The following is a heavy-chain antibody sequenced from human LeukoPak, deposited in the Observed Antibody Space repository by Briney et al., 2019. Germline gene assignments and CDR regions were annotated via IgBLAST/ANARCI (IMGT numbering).Heavy chain of an antibody. J-gene: IGHJ4*02. Sequence: GGSLRLSCAASGFTFSDYYMSWIRQAPGKGLEWISYISSSGTTMFYADSVKGRFTISRDDAKNSVYLQMNSLRAEDTAVYYCARKAVSDYDILTGPDYWGQGSLVAVSS. CDR2: ISSSGTTM. D-gene: IGHD3-9*01. V-gene: IGHV3-11*01. CDR3: ARKAVSDYDILTGPDY. CDR1: GFTFSDYY.